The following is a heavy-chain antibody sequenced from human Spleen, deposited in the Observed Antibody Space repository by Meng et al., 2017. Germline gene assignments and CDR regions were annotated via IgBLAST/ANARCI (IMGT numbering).Heavy chain of an antibody. V-gene: IGHV4-30-4*01. CDR2: IYYSGST. D-gene: IGHD1-26*01. CDR1: SGSITTYDYY. J-gene: IGHJ4*02. Sequence: QVQLQGSGPGLLKPSQTLSLTCTVSSGSITTYDYYWTWIRQPPGKGLEWIGYIYYSGSTYYNPSLTSRISMSVDPSKSQFSLKVSSVTAADTAVYFCARAPRGTYFDYWGQGTLVTVSS. CDR3: ARAPRGTYFDY.